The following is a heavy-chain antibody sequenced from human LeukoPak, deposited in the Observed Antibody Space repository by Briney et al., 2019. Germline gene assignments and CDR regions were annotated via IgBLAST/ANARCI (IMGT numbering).Heavy chain of an antibody. J-gene: IGHJ4*02. CDR2: ISSSSSYI. CDR3: ARDLGGSGWVTYWYARFDY. CDR1: GFTFSSYS. D-gene: IGHD6-19*01. Sequence: GGSLRLSCAASGFTFSSYSMNWVRQAPGKGLEWVSSISSSSSYIYYADSVKGRFTISRDNAKSSLYLQMNSLRAEDTAVYYCARDLGGSGWVTYWYARFDYWGQGTLVTVSS. V-gene: IGHV3-21*01.